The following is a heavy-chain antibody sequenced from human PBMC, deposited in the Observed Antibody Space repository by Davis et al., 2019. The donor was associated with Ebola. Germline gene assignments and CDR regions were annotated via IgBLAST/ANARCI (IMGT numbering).Heavy chain of an antibody. CDR3: AKSGGFDFWSGYYNWFDP. V-gene: IGHV3-23*01. CDR2: ISGSGGST. J-gene: IGHJ5*02. Sequence: GGSLRLSCAASGFTFSNAWMSWVRQAPGKGLEWVSAISGSGGSTYYADSVKGRFTISRDNSKNTLYLQMNSLRAEDTAVYYCAKSGGFDFWSGYYNWFDPWGQGTLVTVSS. CDR1: GFTFSNAW. D-gene: IGHD3-3*01.